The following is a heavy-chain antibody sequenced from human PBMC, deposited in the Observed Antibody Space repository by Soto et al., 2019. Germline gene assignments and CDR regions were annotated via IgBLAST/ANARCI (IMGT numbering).Heavy chain of an antibody. CDR2: ISGSGDST. J-gene: IGHJ5*02. CDR1: GFTFISYA. D-gene: IGHD3-10*01. V-gene: IGHV3-23*01. CDR3: ANKFFSGSGSYRGWFDP. Sequence: WGSLRLSCAASGFTFISYAMNFFRQAPFKWLEWVSIISGSGDSTYYADSVKGRFTISRDNTKNTLYLQMNSLRAEDTAVYYCANKFFSGSGSYRGWFDPWGQGTLVTVSS.